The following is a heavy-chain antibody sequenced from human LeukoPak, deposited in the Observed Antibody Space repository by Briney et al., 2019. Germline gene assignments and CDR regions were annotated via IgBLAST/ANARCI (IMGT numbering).Heavy chain of an antibody. D-gene: IGHD3-10*01. CDR2: MNPNSGNT. CDR1: VYTFTSYD. V-gene: IGHV1-8*03. CDR3: AGPNYYGSGSPSGKSKLFLDV. J-gene: IGHJ6*01. Sequence: ASVKVSCKASVYTFTSYDYNWVRQATGQGLEWVGRMNPNSGNTGYAQKFQDRVTITRNTSIITAYMEQSSLSFEDTAVYYCAGPNYYGSGSPSGKSKLFLDVGG.